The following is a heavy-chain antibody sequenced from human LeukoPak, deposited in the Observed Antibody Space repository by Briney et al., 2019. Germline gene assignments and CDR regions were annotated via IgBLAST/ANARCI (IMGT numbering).Heavy chain of an antibody. CDR2: ISYDGSNK. V-gene: IGHV3-30-3*01. CDR1: GFTFSSYA. CDR3: ARAEGSDYYYYYMDV. Sequence: PGGSLRLSCAASGFTFSSYAMHWVRQAPGKGLEWVAVISYDGSNKYYADSVKGRFTVSRDNAKNSLYLQMNSLRAEDTAVYYCARAEGSDYYYYYMDVWGKGTTVTVSS. J-gene: IGHJ6*03.